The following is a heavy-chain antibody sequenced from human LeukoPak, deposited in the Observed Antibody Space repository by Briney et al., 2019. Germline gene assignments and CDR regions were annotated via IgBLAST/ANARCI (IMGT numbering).Heavy chain of an antibody. CDR1: GFTFSSYW. Sequence: GGSLRLSCAASGFTFSSYWMHWVRQAPGKGLVWVSRINSDGSSTSYADSVKGRFTISRDNAKNTLYLQMNSLRAEDTAVYYCARDTTIVVVVPAAIGDFDYWGQGTLVTVSS. CDR3: ARDTTIVVVVPAAIGDFDY. CDR2: INSDGSST. D-gene: IGHD2-2*02. J-gene: IGHJ4*02. V-gene: IGHV3-74*01.